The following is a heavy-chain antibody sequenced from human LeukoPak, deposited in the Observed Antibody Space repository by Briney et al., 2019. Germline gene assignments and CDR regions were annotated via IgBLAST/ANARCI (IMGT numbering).Heavy chain of an antibody. CDR1: GFTFSNYA. V-gene: IGHV3-30*04. Sequence: GRSLRLSCAASGFTFSNYAMEWVRQAPAKGREGVAVISKDGSMKYYADSVQGRFTVSRDNSENALHLQMNSLKTEDTAVYYCAGESFDIWGQGTMVTVSS. CDR3: AGESFDI. CDR2: ISKDGSMK. J-gene: IGHJ3*02.